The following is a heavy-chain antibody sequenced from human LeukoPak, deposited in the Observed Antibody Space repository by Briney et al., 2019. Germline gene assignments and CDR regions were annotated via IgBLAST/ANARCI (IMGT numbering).Heavy chain of an antibody. CDR2: IGTAGDT. CDR1: GFTFSSYD. V-gene: IGHV3-13*01. J-gene: IGHJ6*02. Sequence: GGSLRLSCAASGFTFSSYDMHWVRQATGKGLEWVSAIGTAGDTYYPGSVKGRFTISRENAKNSLYLQMNSLRAGDTAVYYCARDRYYYGMDVWGQGTTVTVSS. CDR3: ARDRYYYGMDV.